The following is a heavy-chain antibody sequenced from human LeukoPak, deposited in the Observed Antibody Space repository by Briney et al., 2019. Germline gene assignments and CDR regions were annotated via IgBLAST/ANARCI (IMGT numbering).Heavy chain of an antibody. Sequence: GGSLRLSCAASGFTFSSYSMNWVRQAPGKGLEWVSSISSSSSYIYYADSVKGRFTISRDNAKNSLYLQMNSLRAEDTAVYYCARDENIVVVPAAEWRFDPWGQGTLVTVSS. CDR3: ARDENIVVVPAAEWRFDP. CDR1: GFTFSSYS. D-gene: IGHD2-2*01. CDR2: ISSSSSYI. J-gene: IGHJ5*02. V-gene: IGHV3-21*01.